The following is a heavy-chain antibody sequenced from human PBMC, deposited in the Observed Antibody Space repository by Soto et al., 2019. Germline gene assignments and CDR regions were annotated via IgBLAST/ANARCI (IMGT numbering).Heavy chain of an antibody. CDR2: IWFNGSER. J-gene: IGHJ4*02. CDR1: GFSFENYG. V-gene: IGHV3-33*01. CDR3: VRGNGYTYGPSDN. Sequence: QVQLVESGGGVVQPGRSLRLSCAASGFSFENYGMHWVRQAPGKGLEWVAAIWFNGSERKYGDSVKGRFTISRDNSKNTVFLQMSSLSAEDTAVYYCVRGNGYTYGPSDNWGQGTLVTVSS. D-gene: IGHD5-18*01.